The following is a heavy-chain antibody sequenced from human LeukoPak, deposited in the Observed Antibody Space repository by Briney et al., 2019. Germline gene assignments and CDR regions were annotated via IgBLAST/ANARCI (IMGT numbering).Heavy chain of an antibody. CDR2: ISNSGETT. CDR3: ARGLWWSKYYFDY. V-gene: IGHV3-23*01. Sequence: GGSLRLSCAASGFTFSSYAMSWVRQAPGKGLDFVSSISNSGETTNYADSVKGRFTIPRDNSKNTLYLQMNSLRAEDTAVYYCARGLWWSKYYFDYWGQGTLVTVSS. D-gene: IGHD2-21*01. CDR1: GFTFSSYA. J-gene: IGHJ4*02.